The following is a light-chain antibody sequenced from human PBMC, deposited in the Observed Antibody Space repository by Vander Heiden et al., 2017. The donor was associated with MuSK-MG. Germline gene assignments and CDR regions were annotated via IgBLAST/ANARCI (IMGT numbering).Light chain of an antibody. CDR2: QET. V-gene: IGLV3-1*01. CDR3: QEWDSGV. CDR1: NLGDKY. Sequence: YELPQPPPVPVPPGQPASTTCPGVNLGDKYVCWYQQKPGQSPVLVIYQETTRPSGIPERFSGSNSRNTATLINSGNQAMDEAEYYCQEWDSGVFGGGTKLTVL. J-gene: IGLJ3*02.